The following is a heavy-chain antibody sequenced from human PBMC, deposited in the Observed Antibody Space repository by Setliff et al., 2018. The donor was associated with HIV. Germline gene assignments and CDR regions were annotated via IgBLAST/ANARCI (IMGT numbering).Heavy chain of an antibody. CDR1: GYTFTDYY. CDR3: ARDGYYDSSGYSAFDI. J-gene: IGHJ3*02. V-gene: IGHV1-2*06. D-gene: IGHD3-22*01. CDR2: INPNNRGT. Sequence: ASVKVSCKASGYTFTDYYIHWVRQAPGQGLEWMGRINPNNRGTNDAQKFQGRVTMTRDTSVGTASMELIRLRADATSVYYCARDGYYDSSGYSAFDIWGQGTMVTVSS.